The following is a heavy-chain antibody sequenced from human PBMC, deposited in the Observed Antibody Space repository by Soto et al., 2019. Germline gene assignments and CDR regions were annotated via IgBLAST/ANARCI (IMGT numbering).Heavy chain of an antibody. CDR1: GYTFTSYG. CDR2: ISAYNGNT. V-gene: IGHV1-18*01. CDR3: AKMLSHSSGWYIGY. D-gene: IGHD6-19*01. Sequence: GASVKVSCKAPGYTFTSYGISWVRQAPGQGLEWMGWISAYNGNTNYAQKLQGRVTMTTDTSTSTAYMELRSLRSDDTAVYYCAKMLSHSSGWYIGYWGQGTLVTVSS. J-gene: IGHJ4*02.